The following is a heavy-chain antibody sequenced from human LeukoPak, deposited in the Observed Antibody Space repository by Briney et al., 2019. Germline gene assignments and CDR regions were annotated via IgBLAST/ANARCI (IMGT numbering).Heavy chain of an antibody. D-gene: IGHD4-17*01. V-gene: IGHV3-23*01. CDR2: IGGSGGDI. CDR1: GLAFRNYA. CDR3: GKDPNGDYIGAFDF. Sequence: GGSLRLSCVASGLAFRNYAMTWVRQAPGKGLEWVSVIGGSGGDIRYADSVKGRFTISRDNSVNTLYLQMNSLRAEDTAVYYCGKDPNGDYIGAFDFWGQGTMVTVSS. J-gene: IGHJ3*01.